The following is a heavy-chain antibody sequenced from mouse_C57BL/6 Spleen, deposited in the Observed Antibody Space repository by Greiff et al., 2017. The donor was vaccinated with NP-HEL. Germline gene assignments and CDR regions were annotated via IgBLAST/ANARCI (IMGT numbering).Heavy chain of an antibody. CDR2: INYDGSST. D-gene: IGHD2-1*01. CDR3: AREGNYEYFDV. J-gene: IGHJ1*03. V-gene: IGHV5-16*01. CDR1: GFTFSDYY. Sequence: EVQLVESEGGLVQPGSSMKLSCTASGFTFSDYYMAWVRQVPEKGLEWVANINYDGSSTYYLDSLKSRFIISRDNAKNILYLQMSSLKSEDTATYYCAREGNYEYFDVWGTGTTVTGSS.